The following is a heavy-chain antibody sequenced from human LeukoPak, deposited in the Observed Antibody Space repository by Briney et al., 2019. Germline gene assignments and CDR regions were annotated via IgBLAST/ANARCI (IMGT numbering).Heavy chain of an antibody. D-gene: IGHD2-15*01. CDR2: INPSGGST. V-gene: IGHV1-46*01. CDR3: ARDWGYCSGGSCYGPYNWFDP. J-gene: IGHJ5*02. CDR1: GYTFTSYY. Sequence: AASVKVSCKASGYTFTSYYMHWVRQAPGQGLEWMGIINPSGGSTSYAQKFQGRDTMTRDTSTSTVYMELSSLRSEDTAVYYCARDWGYCSGGSCYGPYNWFDPWGQGTLVTVSS.